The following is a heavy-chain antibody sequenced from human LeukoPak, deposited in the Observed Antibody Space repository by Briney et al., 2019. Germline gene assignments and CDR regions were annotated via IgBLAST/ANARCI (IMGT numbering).Heavy chain of an antibody. Sequence: GGSLRLSCAASGFTVPDNYMNWVRQSSGKGLEWVSVIYGGGDTNYADSVKGRFIISRDTSKNTVYLQMNSLGAEDTAVYYCARGRSPTLGYFDLWGRGTLVTVSS. CDR1: GFTVPDNY. V-gene: IGHV3-53*01. J-gene: IGHJ2*01. CDR2: IYGGGDT. CDR3: ARGRSPTLGYFDL. D-gene: IGHD1-26*01.